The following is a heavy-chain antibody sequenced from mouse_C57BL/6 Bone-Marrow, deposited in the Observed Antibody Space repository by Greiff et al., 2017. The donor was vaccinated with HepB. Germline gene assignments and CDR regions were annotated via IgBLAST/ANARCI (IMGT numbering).Heavy chain of an antibody. CDR2: IDPSDSYT. J-gene: IGHJ4*01. D-gene: IGHD1-1*01. Sequence: QVQLQQPGAELAMPGASVTLSCKASGYTFTSYWMHWVKQRPGQGLEWIGEIDPSDSYTNYNQKFKGKSTLTVDKSSSTAYMQLSSLTSEDSAVYYWASGIPFYYYGSSDEGYAMDYWGQGTSVTVSS. CDR3: ASGIPFYYYGSSDEGYAMDY. CDR1: GYTFTSYW. V-gene: IGHV1-69*01.